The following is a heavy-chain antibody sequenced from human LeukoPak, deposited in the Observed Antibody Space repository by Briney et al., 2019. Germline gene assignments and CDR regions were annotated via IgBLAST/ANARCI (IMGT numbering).Heavy chain of an antibody. CDR2: INPSGSST. Sequence: ASVTVSCKASGYTFTSHYMHWVRQAPGQGLEWMGLINPSGSSTLYAQKFQGRVIMTRDMSTTTDYMELSSLRSEDTAVYYCARDNSVGDIAWWFDPWGQGTLVTVSS. CDR3: ARDNSVGDIAWWFDP. J-gene: IGHJ5*02. CDR1: GYTFTSHY. D-gene: IGHD3-16*02. V-gene: IGHV1-46*01.